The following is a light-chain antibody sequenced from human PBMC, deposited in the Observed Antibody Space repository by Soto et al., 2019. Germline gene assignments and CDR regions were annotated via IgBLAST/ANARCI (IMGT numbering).Light chain of an antibody. CDR2: RAT. V-gene: IGLV7-43*01. CDR1: TGAVTGDYY. Sequence: QAVVTQEPSLTVSPGETVTLTCAPNTGAVTGDYYPNWFQQKPGQAPRTLIYRATNRYSWTPARFSGSLLGGKAALTLSAVQPEDEADYYCLLAYGGAYVFGSGTKVTVL. CDR3: LLAYGGAYV. J-gene: IGLJ1*01.